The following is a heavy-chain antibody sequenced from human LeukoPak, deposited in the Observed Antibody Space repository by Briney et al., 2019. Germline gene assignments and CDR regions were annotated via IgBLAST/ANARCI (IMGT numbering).Heavy chain of an antibody. CDR1: GFTFSTYS. V-gene: IGHV3-21*01. CDR2: ISGSGSFI. D-gene: IGHD3-22*01. J-gene: IGHJ4*02. Sequence: PGGSLRLSCAASGFTFSTYSMNWVRQAPGKGLEWVSCISGSGSFIYYADSLKGRFTVSRDNAKNSLYLQMNSLRAEDTAVYYCARDPVWTAVINSHYDYWGQGTLVTVSS. CDR3: ARDPVWTAVINSHYDY.